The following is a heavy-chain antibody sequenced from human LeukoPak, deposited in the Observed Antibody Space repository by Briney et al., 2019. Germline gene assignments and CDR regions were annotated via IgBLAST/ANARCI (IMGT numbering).Heavy chain of an antibody. Sequence: QPGGSLSLSCAASGFTFSSYAMHWVRQAPGKGLEWVAVISYDGSNKYYADSVKGRFTISRDNSKNTLYLQMNSLRAEDTAVYYCATDPTRSSGWSSNYYGMDVWGQGTTVTVSS. D-gene: IGHD6-19*01. CDR3: ATDPTRSSGWSSNYYGMDV. V-gene: IGHV3-30-3*01. CDR2: ISYDGSNK. CDR1: GFTFSSYA. J-gene: IGHJ6*02.